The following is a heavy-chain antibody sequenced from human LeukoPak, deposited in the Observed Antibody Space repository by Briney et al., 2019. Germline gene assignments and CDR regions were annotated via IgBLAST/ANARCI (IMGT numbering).Heavy chain of an antibody. J-gene: IGHJ2*01. CDR1: GGSISSGSYY. D-gene: IGHD5-12*01. Sequence: SETLSLTCTVSGGSISSGSYYWGWIRQPPGKGLEWIGSIYYSGSTYYNPSLKSRVTISVDTSKNQFSLKLSSVTAADTAVYYCARLLDGYDFRHWYFDLWGRGTLATVSS. CDR2: IYYSGST. V-gene: IGHV4-39*01. CDR3: ARLLDGYDFRHWYFDL.